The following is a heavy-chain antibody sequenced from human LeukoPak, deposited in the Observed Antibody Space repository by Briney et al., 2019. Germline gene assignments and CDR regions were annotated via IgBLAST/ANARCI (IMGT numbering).Heavy chain of an antibody. CDR2: IYYSGST. CDR1: GGSISSGDYY. Sequence: PSQTLSLTCTVSGGSISSGDYYWSWIRQPPGKGLEWFGYIYYSGSTYYNPSLTSRVTISVDTSKNQFSLKLSSVTAADTAVYYCARHGPPRVEYQLLPSAFDIWGQGTMVTVSS. V-gene: IGHV4-30-4*08. CDR3: ARHGPPRVEYQLLPSAFDI. J-gene: IGHJ3*02. D-gene: IGHD2-2*01.